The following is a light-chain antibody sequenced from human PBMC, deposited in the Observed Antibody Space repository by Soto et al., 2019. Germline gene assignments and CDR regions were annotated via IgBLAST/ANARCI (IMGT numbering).Light chain of an antibody. CDR2: DAS. J-gene: IGKJ1*01. V-gene: IGKV1-5*01. Sequence: DIQMTQSPSTLSASVGDRVTITCRASQSISSWLAWYQQKPGKAPKLLIYDASSLESGVPSRFSGSGSGTEFTLTIGSLPPDDLATYYCQQYNSYSPTFGQGTKVEIK. CDR1: QSISSW. CDR3: QQYNSYSPT.